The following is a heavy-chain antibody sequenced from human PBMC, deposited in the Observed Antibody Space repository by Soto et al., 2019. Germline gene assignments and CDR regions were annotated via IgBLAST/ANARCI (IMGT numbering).Heavy chain of an antibody. CDR2: ISGSGGST. D-gene: IGHD2-15*01. V-gene: IGHV3-23*01. J-gene: IGHJ4*02. CDR3: AKATVGAATHPGFDFDY. CDR1: GFTFSSYA. Sequence: EVQLLESGGGLVQPGGSLRLSCAASGFTFSSYAMSWVRQAPGKGLEWVSAISGSGGSTYYADSVKGRFTISRDNSKNTLYLQMNSLRAEDTAVYYCAKATVGAATHPGFDFDYWGQGTLVTVSS.